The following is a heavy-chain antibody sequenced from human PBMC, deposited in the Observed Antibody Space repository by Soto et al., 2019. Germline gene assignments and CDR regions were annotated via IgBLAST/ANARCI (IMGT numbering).Heavy chain of an antibody. J-gene: IGHJ4*02. V-gene: IGHV3-23*01. Sequence: EVQLLESGGGLVQPGGSLRLSCAVSGFTFSSFAMSWVRQAPGKGLEWVSVISSSGGTTYYADSVKGRFTISRDKSKNTLYLQMTSLRAEDTAVYYCARDYSYACDYWGQGTLVTVSS. CDR3: ARDYSYACDY. CDR1: GFTFSSFA. CDR2: ISSSGGTT. D-gene: IGHD3-16*01.